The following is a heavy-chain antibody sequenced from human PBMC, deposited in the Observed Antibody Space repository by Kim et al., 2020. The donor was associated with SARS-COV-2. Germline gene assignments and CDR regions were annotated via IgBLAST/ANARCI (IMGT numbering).Heavy chain of an antibody. Sequence: DYGKGRFTISRGSAKNSLYLQMNSLRAEDTALYYCAKARGYYYVSGGKDYWGQGTLVTVSS. V-gene: IGHV3-9*01. CDR3: AKARGYYYVSGGKDY. J-gene: IGHJ4*02. D-gene: IGHD3-10*01.